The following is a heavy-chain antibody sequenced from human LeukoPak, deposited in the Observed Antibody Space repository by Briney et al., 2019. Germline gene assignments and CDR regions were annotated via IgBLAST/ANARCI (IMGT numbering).Heavy chain of an antibody. CDR1: GFTFDDYA. Sequence: PGGSLRLSCAASGFTFDDYAMHWVRQAPGKGLEWVSGISWNSGSIGYADSVKGRFTISRDNAKNSLYLQMNSLRAGDTALYYCAKDKGKSMIVVVIDYWGQGTLVTVSS. D-gene: IGHD3-22*01. CDR3: AKDKGKSMIVVVIDY. V-gene: IGHV3-9*01. J-gene: IGHJ4*02. CDR2: ISWNSGSI.